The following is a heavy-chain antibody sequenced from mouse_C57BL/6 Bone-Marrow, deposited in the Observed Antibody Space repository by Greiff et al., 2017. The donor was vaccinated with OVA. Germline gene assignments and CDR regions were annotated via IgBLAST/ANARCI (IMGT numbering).Heavy chain of an antibody. CDR3: ARVPPYYYGSSYFDY. Sequence: EVQLKESGPELVKPGASVKMSCKASGYTFTDYNMHWVKQSHGKSLEWIGYINPNNGGTSYNQKFKGKATLTVNKSSSTAYMELRSLTSEDSAVYYWARVPPYYYGSSYFDYWGQGTTLTVSS. CDR2: INPNNGGT. J-gene: IGHJ2*01. CDR1: GYTFTDYN. V-gene: IGHV1-22*01. D-gene: IGHD1-1*01.